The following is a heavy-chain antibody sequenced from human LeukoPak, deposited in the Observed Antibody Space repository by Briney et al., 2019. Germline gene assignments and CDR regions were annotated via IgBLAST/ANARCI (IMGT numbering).Heavy chain of an antibody. CDR2: INPSGGST. J-gene: IGHJ4*02. V-gene: IGHV1-46*01. CDR1: GYTFTNYY. CDR3: AKSQTLRPYYFDY. Sequence: ASVKVSCKASGYTFTNYYMHWVRQAPGQGLEWMGIINPSGGSTSYAQKFQGRVTMTRDTSTSTVYMELSSLRSEDTAVYYCAKSQTLRPYYFDYWGQGTLVTVSS.